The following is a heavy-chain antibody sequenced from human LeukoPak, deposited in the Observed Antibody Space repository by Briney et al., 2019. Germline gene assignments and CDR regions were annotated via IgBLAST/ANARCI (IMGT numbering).Heavy chain of an antibody. CDR2: IYYSGST. CDR1: GGSISRYY. J-gene: IGHJ3*02. V-gene: IGHV4-59*12. Sequence: SETLSLTCTVSGGSISRYYWSWIRQPPGKGLEWIGYIYYSGSTNYNPSLKSRVTISVDTSKNQFSLKLSSVTAADTAVYYCARDPVEMATIRGDAFDIWGQGTMVTVSS. CDR3: ARDPVEMATIRGDAFDI. D-gene: IGHD5-24*01.